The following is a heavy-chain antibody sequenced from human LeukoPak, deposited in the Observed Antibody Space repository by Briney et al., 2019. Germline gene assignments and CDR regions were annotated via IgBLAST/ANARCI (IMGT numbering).Heavy chain of an antibody. CDR3: AKDNTFYY. CDR1: GFTFSSYG. D-gene: IGHD2/OR15-2a*01. J-gene: IGHJ4*02. CDR2: ISYDGSNK. Sequence: PGRSLRLSCAASGFTFSSYGMHWVRQAPGKGLEWVAVISYDGSNKYYADSVKGRFTISRDNSKNTLYLQMNSLRAEDTAVYYCAKDNTFYYWGQGTPVPVSS. V-gene: IGHV3-30*18.